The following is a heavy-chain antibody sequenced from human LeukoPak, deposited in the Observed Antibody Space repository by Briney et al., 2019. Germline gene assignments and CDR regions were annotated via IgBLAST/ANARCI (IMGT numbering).Heavy chain of an antibody. CDR1: GFTFSSYS. D-gene: IGHD6-19*01. CDR2: ISSSSSTI. J-gene: IGHJ4*02. Sequence: GGSLRLSCAASGFTFSSYSMNWVRQAPGKGLEWVSYISSSSSTIYYADSVKGRFTISRDNAKNSLYLQMNSLRAEDTAVYYCARDLGSGWYPYLDYWGQGTLVTVSS. CDR3: ARDLGSGWYPYLDY. V-gene: IGHV3-48*01.